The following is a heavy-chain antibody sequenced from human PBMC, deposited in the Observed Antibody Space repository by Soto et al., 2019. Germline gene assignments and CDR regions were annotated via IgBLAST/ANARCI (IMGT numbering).Heavy chain of an antibody. D-gene: IGHD1-26*01. CDR1: SESLSGYS. J-gene: IGHJ4*02. CDR2: IDGSGNT. V-gene: IGHV4-34*01. Sequence: LSLTCAVNSESLSGYSWSWIRQSPGKGLEWIGEIDGSGNTNYSPSLRSRVAMSVDTSKNHFSLNLNPVSAADTAAYYCVGARGRLVGFDYRGQGTPVTGSA. CDR3: VGARGRLVGFDY.